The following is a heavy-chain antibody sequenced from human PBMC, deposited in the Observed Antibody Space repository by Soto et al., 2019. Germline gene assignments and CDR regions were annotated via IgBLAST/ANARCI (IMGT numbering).Heavy chain of an antibody. CDR3: TGAYYYDSSGYAFDI. V-gene: IGHV3-73*01. D-gene: IGHD3-22*01. CDR1: GFTFSGSA. Sequence: GGSLRLPGAASGFTFSGSAMHWVRQASGKGLEWVGRIRSKANSYATAYAASVKGRFTISRDDSKNTAYLQMNSLKTEDTAVYYCTGAYYYDSSGYAFDIWGQGTMVTVSS. CDR2: IRSKANSYAT. J-gene: IGHJ3*02.